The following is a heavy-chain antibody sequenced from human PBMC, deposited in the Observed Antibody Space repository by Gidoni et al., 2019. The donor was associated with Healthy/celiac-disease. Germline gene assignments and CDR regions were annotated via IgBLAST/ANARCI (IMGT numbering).Heavy chain of an antibody. CDR3: ARAMITFGGVILDAFDI. J-gene: IGHJ3*02. D-gene: IGHD3-16*02. V-gene: IGHV4-31*03. CDR2: IYYSGST. Sequence: QVQLQESGPGLVKPSQTLSLTCTVPGGSISSGCYYWSWIRQPPGKGLEWIGYIYYSGSTYYNPSLKSRVTISVDTSKNQFSLKLSSVTAADTAVYYCARAMITFGGVILDAFDIWGQGTMVTVSS. CDR1: GGSISSGCYY.